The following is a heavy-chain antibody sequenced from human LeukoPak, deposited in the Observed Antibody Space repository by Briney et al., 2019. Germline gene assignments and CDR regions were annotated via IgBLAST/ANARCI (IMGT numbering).Heavy chain of an antibody. Sequence: PGGSLRLSCAASGFIFRSYPMHWVRQAPGKGLEWVAVVSYDGSGENYADSVNGRFTISRDNSKNTLYLQMNSLGAEDTAVFYCARDGVGTAFDLWGQGTMVTVSS. D-gene: IGHD1-26*01. V-gene: IGHV3-30*01. CDR2: VSYDGSGE. CDR1: GFIFRSYP. J-gene: IGHJ3*01. CDR3: ARDGVGTAFDL.